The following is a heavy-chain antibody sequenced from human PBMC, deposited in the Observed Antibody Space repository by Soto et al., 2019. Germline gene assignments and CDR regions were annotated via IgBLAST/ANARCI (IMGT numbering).Heavy chain of an antibody. Sequence: EMQLVESGGGLVKPGGSLRLSCAASGFTFSSYSMNWVRQAPGKGLEWVSSISSSSNYIYYADSVKGRFTISRDNAKNSLYLQMNSLRAEDTAVYDCARDLVGATIWGQGTLVTVSS. V-gene: IGHV3-21*01. CDR1: GFTFSSYS. J-gene: IGHJ4*02. CDR3: ARDLVGATI. CDR2: ISSSSNYI. D-gene: IGHD1-26*01.